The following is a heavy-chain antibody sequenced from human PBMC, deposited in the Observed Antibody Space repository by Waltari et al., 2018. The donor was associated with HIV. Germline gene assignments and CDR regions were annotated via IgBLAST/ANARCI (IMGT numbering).Heavy chain of an antibody. V-gene: IGHV4-61*02. CDR1: GDSIITGGLS. CDR3: ATNKILSGNYFYGLEV. Sequence: QVQLQESGPGLVKPSQPLSLRCSVSGDSIITGGLSYHWVRLSAERGLEWIGRVSGAGTTYYNPSLKSRVTISLDTATTQCSLNLTSVTAADTGVYFCATNKILSGNYFYGLEVWGQGTTVIVSS. J-gene: IGHJ6*02. CDR2: VSGAGTT. D-gene: IGHD3-9*01.